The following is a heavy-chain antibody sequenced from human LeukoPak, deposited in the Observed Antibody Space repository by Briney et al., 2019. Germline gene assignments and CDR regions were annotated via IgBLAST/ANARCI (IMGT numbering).Heavy chain of an antibody. V-gene: IGHV3-23*01. Sequence: GGSLRLSCAASGFTFSSYAMSWVRQAPGKGLEWVSAISGSGGSTYYADSVKGRFTISRDNSKNTLYLQMNSLRAEDTAVCYCAKATYYDFWSGYYSFDYWGQGTLVTVSS. CDR1: GFTFSSYA. J-gene: IGHJ4*02. D-gene: IGHD3-3*01. CDR3: AKATYYDFWSGYYSFDY. CDR2: ISGSGGST.